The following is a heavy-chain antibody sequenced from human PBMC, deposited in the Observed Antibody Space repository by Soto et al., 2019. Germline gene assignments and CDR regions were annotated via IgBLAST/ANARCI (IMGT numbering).Heavy chain of an antibody. CDR2: ISGSGGST. Sequence: EVQLLESGGGLVQPGGSLRLSCAASGFTFSSYAMSWVRQAPGKGLEWVSAISGSGGSTYYADSVKGRFTISRDNSKNTLYLQMNSLRAEDTAVYYCAKMGFSIAARAWGWFDPWGQGTLVTVSS. CDR3: AKMGFSIAARAWGWFDP. J-gene: IGHJ5*02. CDR1: GFTFSSYA. D-gene: IGHD6-6*01. V-gene: IGHV3-23*01.